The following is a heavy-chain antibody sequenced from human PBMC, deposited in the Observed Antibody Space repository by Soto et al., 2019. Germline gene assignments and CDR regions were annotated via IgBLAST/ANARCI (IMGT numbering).Heavy chain of an antibody. CDR3: ASHNCGGDCYSRYFQH. Sequence: AESLSLTCAVSGGSISSSNWWSWVRQPPGKGLEWIGEIYHSGSTNYNPSLKSRVTISVDTSKNQFSLKLTSVTAADTAMYFCASHNCGGDCYSRYFQHWGQGTLVTVSS. CDR2: IYHSGST. CDR1: GGSISSSNW. J-gene: IGHJ1*01. D-gene: IGHD2-21*02. V-gene: IGHV4-4*01.